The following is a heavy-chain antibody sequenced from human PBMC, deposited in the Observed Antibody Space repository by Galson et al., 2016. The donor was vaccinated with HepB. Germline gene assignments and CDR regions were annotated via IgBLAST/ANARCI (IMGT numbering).Heavy chain of an antibody. Sequence: SLRLSCAASGFTVSSNYMTWVRQAPGKGLEWVSVIYSGGSTYYADSVKGRFIISRDNSKNTLYLQMNSLRAEDTAVYYCARDNNYYYGMHVWGQGTTVTVSS. D-gene: IGHD2/OR15-2a*01. CDR1: GFTVSSNY. J-gene: IGHJ6*02. CDR2: IYSGGST. CDR3: ARDNNYYYGMHV. V-gene: IGHV3-53*01.